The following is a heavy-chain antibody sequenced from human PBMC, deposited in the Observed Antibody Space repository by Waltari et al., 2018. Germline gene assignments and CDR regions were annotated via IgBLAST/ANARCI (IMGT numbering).Heavy chain of an antibody. CDR1: GGPPRTYY. CDR2: IHYSGSS. V-gene: IGHV4-59*01. Sequence: QVQLQESGPGLVKPSETLPLTCTVPGGPPRTYYWSWVRQSPGKGLEWIGYIHYSGSSVYNPSLRSRVAISLDTPNNQFSLRLRSVTAADAAIYYCARADTSTSYFYYYMDVWGKGTTVTVSS. CDR3: ARADTSTSYFYYYMDV. D-gene: IGHD1-26*01. J-gene: IGHJ6*03.